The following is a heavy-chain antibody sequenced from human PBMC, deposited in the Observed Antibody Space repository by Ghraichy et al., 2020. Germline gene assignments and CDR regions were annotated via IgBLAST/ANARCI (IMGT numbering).Heavy chain of an antibody. J-gene: IGHJ3*02. CDR1: GFTFDDYA. Sequence: LSLTCAASGFTFDDYAMHWVRQAPGKGLEWVSGISWNSGSIGYADSVKGRFTISRDNAKNSLYLQMNSLRAEDTALYYCAKDNGSGLLEFDAFDIWGQGTMVTVSS. CDR2: ISWNSGSI. V-gene: IGHV3-9*01. D-gene: IGHD6-19*01. CDR3: AKDNGSGLLEFDAFDI.